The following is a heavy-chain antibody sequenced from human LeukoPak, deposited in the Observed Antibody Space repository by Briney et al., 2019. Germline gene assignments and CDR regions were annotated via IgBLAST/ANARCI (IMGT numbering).Heavy chain of an antibody. V-gene: IGHV4-59*01. D-gene: IGHD3-10*01. CDR2: IYYSGST. Sequence: SETLSLTCTVSGASISSYYWSWIRQPPGKGLEWIGYIYYSGSTNYNPSLKSRVTISVGTSKNQFSLKLSSVTAADTAVYYCARVVGSGAWFDPWGQGTLVTVSS. CDR1: GASISSYY. CDR3: ARVVGSGAWFDP. J-gene: IGHJ5*02.